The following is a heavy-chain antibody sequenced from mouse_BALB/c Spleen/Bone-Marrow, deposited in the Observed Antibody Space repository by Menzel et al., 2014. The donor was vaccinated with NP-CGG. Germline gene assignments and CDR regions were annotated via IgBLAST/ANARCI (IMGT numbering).Heavy chain of an antibody. D-gene: IGHD1-1*01. CDR2: IYPGGGNT. J-gene: IGHJ1*01. CDR3: ARPPYYYGSSYYWYFDV. Sequence: VQLQQFGPELVKPGASVKISCKASGYTFTDYYINWVKQKPGQGPEWIGWIYPGGGNTKYNEKFKGKATLTVDTSSSTAYMQLSSLTSEDTAVYFCARPPYYYGSSYYWYFDVWGAGATVTVSS. CDR1: GYTFTDYY. V-gene: IGHV1-84*02.